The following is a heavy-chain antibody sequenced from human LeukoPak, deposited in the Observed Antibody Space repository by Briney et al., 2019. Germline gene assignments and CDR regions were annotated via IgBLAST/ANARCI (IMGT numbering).Heavy chain of an antibody. D-gene: IGHD3-3*01. Sequence: GESLQISCEGSGSTFSSYWIGWVRQMPGKGLEWMGIIYPGDYDTRYSPSLQGQVTISVDTSIGTAYLQWSSLKASDTAIYYCARQNDFRLDYWGQGTLVTVSS. J-gene: IGHJ4*02. CDR1: GSTFSSYW. CDR2: IYPGDYDT. V-gene: IGHV5-51*01. CDR3: ARQNDFRLDY.